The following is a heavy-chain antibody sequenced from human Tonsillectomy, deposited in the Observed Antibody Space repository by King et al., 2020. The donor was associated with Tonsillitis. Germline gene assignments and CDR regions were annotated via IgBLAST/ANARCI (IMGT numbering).Heavy chain of an antibody. V-gene: IGHV3-23*04. CDR3: AKRDGVAARPPPYYYYYMDV. D-gene: IGHD6-6*01. CDR1: GFTFSSYA. Sequence: QLVQSGGGLVQPGGSLRLSCAASGFTFSSYAMSWVRQAPGKGLEWVSAISGSGGSTYYADSVKGRFTISRDNSKNTLYLQMNSLRAEDTAVYYCAKRDGVAARPPPYYYYYMDVWGKGTTVTVSS. CDR2: ISGSGGST. J-gene: IGHJ6*03.